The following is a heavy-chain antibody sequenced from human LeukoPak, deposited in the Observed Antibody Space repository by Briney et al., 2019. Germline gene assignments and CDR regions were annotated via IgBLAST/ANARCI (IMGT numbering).Heavy chain of an antibody. D-gene: IGHD2-2*01. V-gene: IGHV3-11*01. CDR2: ISSSGSTI. Sequence: PGGSLRLSRAASGFTFSDYYMSWIRQAPGKGLEWVSYISSSGSTIYYADSVKGRFTISRDNAKNSLYLQMNSLRAEDTAVYYCARDRGSKVVPANPPFDPWGQGTLVTVSS. CDR3: ARDRGSKVVPANPPFDP. J-gene: IGHJ5*02. CDR1: GFTFSDYY.